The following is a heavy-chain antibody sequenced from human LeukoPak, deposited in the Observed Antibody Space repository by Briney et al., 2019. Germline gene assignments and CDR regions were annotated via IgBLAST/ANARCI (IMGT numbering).Heavy chain of an antibody. Sequence: SETLSLTCTVSGGSISSYYWSWIRQPPGKGLEWIGYIYYSGSTNYNPSLKSRVTISVDTSKNQFSLKLSSVTAADTAVYYCARALNDYVWGSYRSYYFDYWGQGTLVTVSS. V-gene: IGHV4-59*08. J-gene: IGHJ4*02. CDR1: GGSISSYY. CDR2: IYYSGST. CDR3: ARALNDYVWGSYRSYYFDY. D-gene: IGHD3-16*02.